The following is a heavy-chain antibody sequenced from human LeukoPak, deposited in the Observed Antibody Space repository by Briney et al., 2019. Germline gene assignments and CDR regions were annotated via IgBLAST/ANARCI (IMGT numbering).Heavy chain of an antibody. D-gene: IGHD5-12*01. CDR3: ARDLRLYSGYDNLAFDI. CDR1: GFSFSTCT. CDR2: ISTNSSYI. V-gene: IGHV3-21*01. J-gene: IGHJ3*02. Sequence: GGSLRLSCAASGFSFSTCTMNWVRQAPGKGLEWVSFISTNSSYIYYVDSVKGRFTISRDNAKNSLFLQMNSLRAEDTAVYYCARDLRLYSGYDNLAFDIWGQGTMVTVSS.